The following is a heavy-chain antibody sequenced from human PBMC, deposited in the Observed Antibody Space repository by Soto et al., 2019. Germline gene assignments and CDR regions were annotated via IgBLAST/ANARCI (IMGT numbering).Heavy chain of an antibody. CDR3: ARGIAMTVVVPTDAPDKYYFDS. Sequence: SETLSLTCAVYGGSFSDYYWSWIRQPQGKGLEWIGEVNHRGSTNYNPSLRSRVTISADTSKNQFSLNLRSVTAADTAVYHCARGIAMTVVVPTDAPDKYYFDSWGQRTLVTVSS. D-gene: IGHD3-22*01. J-gene: IGHJ4*01. V-gene: IGHV4-34*01. CDR1: GGSFSDYY. CDR2: VNHRGST.